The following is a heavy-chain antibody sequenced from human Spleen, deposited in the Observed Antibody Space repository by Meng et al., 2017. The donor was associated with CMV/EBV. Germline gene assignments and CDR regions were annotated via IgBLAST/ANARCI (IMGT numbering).Heavy chain of an antibody. J-gene: IGHJ6*02. Sequence: GESLKISCAASGFTVSSNYMSWVRQAPGKGLEWVSVIYSGGSTYYADSVKGRFTISRDNSKNTLYLQMNSLRAEDTAVYYCARGDGAAAGPVASYYYYGMDVWGQGTTVTVSS. CDR2: IYSGGST. V-gene: IGHV3-53*01. CDR1: GFTVSSNY. D-gene: IGHD6-13*01. CDR3: ARGDGAAAGPVASYYYYGMDV.